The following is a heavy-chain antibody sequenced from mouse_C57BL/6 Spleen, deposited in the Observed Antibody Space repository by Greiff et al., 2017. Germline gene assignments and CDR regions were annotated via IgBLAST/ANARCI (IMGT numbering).Heavy chain of an antibody. Sequence: VQLQQSGPELVKPGASVKIPCKASGYTFTDYNMDWVKQSHGKSLEWIGDINPNNGGTIYNQKFKGKATLTVDKSSSTAYMELRSLTSEDTAVYYCARGTITTVVAPYAMDYWGQGTSVTVSS. CDR3: ARGTITTVVAPYAMDY. J-gene: IGHJ4*01. CDR2: INPNNGGT. V-gene: IGHV1-18*01. CDR1: GYTFTDYN. D-gene: IGHD1-1*01.